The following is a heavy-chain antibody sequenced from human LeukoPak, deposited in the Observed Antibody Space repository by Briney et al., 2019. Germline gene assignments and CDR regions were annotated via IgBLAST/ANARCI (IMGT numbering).Heavy chain of an antibody. CDR1: GFTIDAYA. CDR3: STWAFYHGLDV. J-gene: IGHJ6*02. D-gene: IGHD2/OR15-2a*01. CDR2: INADGGRT. V-gene: IGHV3-43*02. Sequence: GGSLRLSCAAFGFTIDAYAMRWVRQPPGKGLGWVSLINADGGRTYYADSVKGRFTMSRDNSKNSLYLQMNSLRTEDTALYYCSTWAFYHGLDVWGQGTTVTVSS.